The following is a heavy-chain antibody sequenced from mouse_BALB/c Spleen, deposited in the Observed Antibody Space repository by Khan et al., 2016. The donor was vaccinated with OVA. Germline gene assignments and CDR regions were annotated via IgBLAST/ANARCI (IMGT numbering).Heavy chain of an antibody. J-gene: IGHJ3*01. CDR1: GYTFTSYD. D-gene: IGHD2-14*01. CDR2: MFPGDGST. CDR3: ARGGYGGFAY. Sequence: QVQLKESGAELVKPGASVKLSCKASGYTFTSYDINWVRQRPEQGLEWIGWMFPGDGSTKYNENFKGKATLTTDKSSSTAYMQLSRLTSEYSGAYFCARGGYGGFAYWGQGTLVTVSA. V-gene: IGHV1-85*01.